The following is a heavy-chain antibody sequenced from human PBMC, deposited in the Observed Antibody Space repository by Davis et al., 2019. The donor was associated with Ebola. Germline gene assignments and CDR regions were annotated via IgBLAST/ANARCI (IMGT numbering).Heavy chain of an antibody. CDR2: IYSSGRS. D-gene: IGHD3-16*01. CDR3: ARGISGGTVTLGD. Sequence: GESLKISCAASGFTVSSNYMSWVRQAPGKGLEWVAVIYSSGRSFYADSVKGRFTISRDSSKNTLYLQMNSLITDDTAVYHCARGISGGTVTLGDWGQGTLVTVSS. V-gene: IGHV3-66*02. J-gene: IGHJ1*01. CDR1: GFTVSSNY.